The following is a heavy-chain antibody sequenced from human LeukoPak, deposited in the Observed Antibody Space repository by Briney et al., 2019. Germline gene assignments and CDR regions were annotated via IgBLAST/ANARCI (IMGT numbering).Heavy chain of an antibody. V-gene: IGHV4-59*11. D-gene: IGHD7-27*01. J-gene: IGHJ4*02. CDR1: GVSIVRHY. Sequence: SETLSLTCTVSGVSIVRHYWIWIRQPPGKGLEWIGHISYSGSTNYNPSLKSRVTISVDSSKNPVSLRLSSVTAADTAVYYCARDGEGDEGWDYWGQGTLVTVSS. CDR3: ARDGEGDEGWDY. CDR2: ISYSGST.